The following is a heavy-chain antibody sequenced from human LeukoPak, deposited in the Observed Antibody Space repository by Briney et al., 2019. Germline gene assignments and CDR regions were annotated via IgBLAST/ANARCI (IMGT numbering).Heavy chain of an antibody. V-gene: IGHV3-23*01. D-gene: IGHD6-13*01. CDR1: GFTFSNYA. CDR2: ISGSGGST. J-gene: IGHJ4*02. Sequence: PGGSLRLSCAASGFTFSNYAMSWVRQAPGKGLEWVSAISGSGGSTYYADSVKGRFTISRDNSKNTLYLQMNSLRAEDTAVYYCAKKHSSSWYYFDYWGQGTLVTVSS. CDR3: AKKHSSSWYYFDY.